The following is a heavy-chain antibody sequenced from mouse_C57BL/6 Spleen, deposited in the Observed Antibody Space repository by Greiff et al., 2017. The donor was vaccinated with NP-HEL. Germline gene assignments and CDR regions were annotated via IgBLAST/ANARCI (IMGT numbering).Heavy chain of an antibody. Sequence: VQLQQSGAELAKPGASVKLSCKASGYTFTSYWMHWVKQRPGQGLEWIGYINPSSGYTKYNQKFKDKATLTADKSSSTAYMQLSSLTYEDSAVYYCARDYYGSSWRVDDWGQGTSVTVSS. CDR2: INPSSGYT. CDR1: GYTFTSYW. CDR3: ARDYYGSSWRVDD. D-gene: IGHD1-1*01. J-gene: IGHJ4*01. V-gene: IGHV1-7*01.